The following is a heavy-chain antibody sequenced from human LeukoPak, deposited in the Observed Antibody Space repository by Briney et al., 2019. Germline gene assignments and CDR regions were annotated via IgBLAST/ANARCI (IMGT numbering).Heavy chain of an antibody. CDR1: GFTFSNYG. Sequence: GGSLRLSCAASGFTFSNYGMHWVRQAPGKGLEWVAVISYDGSAEYYADSVKGRFAIYRDNSRNTLYLQRNSLRPEDTAVYYCAKELTRGSSWYEDYWGQGTLVTVSS. CDR3: AKELTRGSSWYEDY. J-gene: IGHJ4*02. CDR2: ISYDGSAE. V-gene: IGHV3-30*18. D-gene: IGHD6-13*01.